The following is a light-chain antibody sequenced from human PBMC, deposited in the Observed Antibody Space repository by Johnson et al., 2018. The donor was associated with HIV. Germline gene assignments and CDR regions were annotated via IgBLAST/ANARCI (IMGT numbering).Light chain of an antibody. V-gene: IGLV1-44*01. CDR3: AAWDDSLNGHYV. CDR1: SSNIGNNY. CDR2: ENN. Sequence: QAVLTQPPSVSAAPGQKVTISCSGSSSNIGNNYVSWYQQLPGTAPKLLIHENNQRPSGVPDRFSGSKSGTSASLAISGLQAEDEADYYCAAWDDSLNGHYVFGTGTKVTVL. J-gene: IGLJ1*01.